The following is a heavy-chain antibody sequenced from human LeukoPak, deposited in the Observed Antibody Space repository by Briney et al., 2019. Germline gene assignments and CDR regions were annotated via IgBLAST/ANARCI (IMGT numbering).Heavy chain of an antibody. V-gene: IGHV3-53*01. CDR2: IYSGGST. Sequence: GGSLRLSCAASGFTVSSNYMSWVRQAPGKGLEWVSVIYSGGSTYYADSVKGRFTISRDNSNNTLYLQMNSLRAEDTAVYYCARDPSLPYCSGGSCYSHYYYYGMDVWGQGTTVTVSS. CDR3: ARDPSLPYCSGGSCYSHYYYYGMDV. J-gene: IGHJ6*02. D-gene: IGHD2-15*01. CDR1: GFTVSSNY.